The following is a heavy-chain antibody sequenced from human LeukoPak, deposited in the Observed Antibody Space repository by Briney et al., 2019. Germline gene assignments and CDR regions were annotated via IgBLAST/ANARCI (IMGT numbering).Heavy chain of an antibody. CDR3: ARDIVVVVAATPLYYYGMDV. CDR1: GGTFSSYA. J-gene: IGHJ6*02. CDR2: IIPIFGTA. V-gene: IGHV1-69*13. Sequence: ASVKVSCKASGGTFSSYAISWVRQAPGQGLEWMGGIIPIFGTANYAQKFQGRVTITADESTSTAYMGLSSLRSEDTAVYYCARDIVVVVAATPLYYYGMDVWGQGTTVTVSS. D-gene: IGHD2-15*01.